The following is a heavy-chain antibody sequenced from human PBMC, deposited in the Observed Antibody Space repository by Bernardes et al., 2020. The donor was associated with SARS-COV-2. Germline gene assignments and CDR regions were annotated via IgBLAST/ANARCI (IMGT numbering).Heavy chain of an antibody. CDR1: GVTFSSYG. D-gene: IGHD2-2*01. J-gene: IGHJ5*02. CDR2: IWYDGSNK. V-gene: IGHV3-33*01. CDR3: ARSLYCSSTSCYAGGFDP. Sequence: WGSLRLSCAASGVTFSSYGMHCVRQAPGKGLEWGAVIWYDGSNKYYADSVKGRFTISRDNSKNTLYLQMNSLRAEDTAVYYCARSLYCSSTSCYAGGFDPWGQGTLVTVSS.